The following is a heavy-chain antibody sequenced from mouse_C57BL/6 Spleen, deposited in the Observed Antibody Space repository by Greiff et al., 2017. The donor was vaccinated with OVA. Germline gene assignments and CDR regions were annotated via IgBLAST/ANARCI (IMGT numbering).Heavy chain of an antibody. CDR2: ISSGGSYT. Sequence: EVQRVESGGDLVKPGGSLKLSCAASGFTFSSYGMSWVRQTPDKRLEWVATISSGGSYTYYPDSVKGRFTISRDNAKNTLYLQMSSLKSEDTAMYYCARQGYSNYVDYWGQGTTLTVSS. J-gene: IGHJ2*01. CDR1: GFTFSSYG. D-gene: IGHD2-5*01. V-gene: IGHV5-6*01. CDR3: ARQGYSNYVDY.